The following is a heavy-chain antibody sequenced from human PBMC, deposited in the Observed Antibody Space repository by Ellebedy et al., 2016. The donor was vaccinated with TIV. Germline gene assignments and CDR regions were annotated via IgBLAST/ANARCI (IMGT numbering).Heavy chain of an antibody. CDR1: GYTFTGYY. Sequence: ASVKVSCKASGYTFTGYYMYWVRQAPGQGLEWMGWINPNSGGTNYAQKFQGWVTMTRDTSISTAYMELSRLRSDDTAVYYCARGSFYDWRVAGYWGQGTLVTVSS. CDR3: ARGSFYDWRVAGY. V-gene: IGHV1-2*04. J-gene: IGHJ4*02. D-gene: IGHD3-3*01. CDR2: INPNSGGT.